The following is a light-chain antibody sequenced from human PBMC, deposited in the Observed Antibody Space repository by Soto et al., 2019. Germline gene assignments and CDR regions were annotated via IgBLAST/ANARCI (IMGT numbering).Light chain of an antibody. CDR3: QQFEGA. J-gene: IGKJ4*01. CDR1: QSVSSSY. V-gene: IGKV3-20*01. CDR2: GAS. Sequence: EIVLTQSPGTLSLSPGERATLSCRASQSVSSSYLVWYQQKPGQAPRLLIYGASTRATGIPDRFSGSGSGTDFTLTISRLEPEDFAVYYCQQFEGAFGGGTKVDIK.